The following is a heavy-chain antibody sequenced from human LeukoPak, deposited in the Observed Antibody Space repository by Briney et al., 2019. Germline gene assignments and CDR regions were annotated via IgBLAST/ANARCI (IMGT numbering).Heavy chain of an antibody. Sequence: GGSLRLSCAASGFTFSSYGMHWVRQAPGKGLEWVAVIWYDGSNKYYADSAKGRFTISRDNSKNTLHLQMDSLRAEDTAVYYCAKNRIPAAAIDALDIWGQGTMVTVSS. V-gene: IGHV3-33*06. D-gene: IGHD6-13*01. CDR1: GFTFSSYG. J-gene: IGHJ3*02. CDR3: AKNRIPAAAIDALDI. CDR2: IWYDGSNK.